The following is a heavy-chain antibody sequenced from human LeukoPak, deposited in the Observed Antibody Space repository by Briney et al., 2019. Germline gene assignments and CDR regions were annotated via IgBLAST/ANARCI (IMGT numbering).Heavy chain of an antibody. CDR3: ARDFMGATYFDY. CDR1: GGSISSSSYY. D-gene: IGHD1-26*01. V-gene: IGHV4-39*07. J-gene: IGHJ4*02. Sequence: SETLSLTCTVSGGSISSSSYYWGWIRQPPGKGLEWIGSIYYSGSTYYNPSLKSRVTISVDTSKNQFSLELSSVTAADTAVYYCARDFMGATYFDYWGQGTLVTVSS. CDR2: IYYSGST.